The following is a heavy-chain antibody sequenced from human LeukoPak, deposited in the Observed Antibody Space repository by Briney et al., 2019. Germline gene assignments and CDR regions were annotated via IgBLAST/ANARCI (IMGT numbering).Heavy chain of an antibody. V-gene: IGHV4-59*08. Sequence: SETLSLTCTVSGGSISNYYWSWIRQPPGKGLEWIGYISYTGSTSYNPSLKSRVTISGDTSKNQFSLKLSSLTAADTAVYYCATRASDGYKYSDYWGQGALVTVSS. CDR3: ATRASDGYKYSDY. J-gene: IGHJ4*02. D-gene: IGHD5-24*01. CDR1: GGSISNYY. CDR2: ISYTGST.